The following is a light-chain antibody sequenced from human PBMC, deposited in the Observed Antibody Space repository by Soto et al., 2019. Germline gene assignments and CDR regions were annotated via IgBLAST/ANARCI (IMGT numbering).Light chain of an antibody. CDR2: WAS. V-gene: IGKV4-1*01. Sequence: DFVMTQSSDSLAASLGERATINCKSSQSVLYNSNNKNYLAWYQHKAGQPPKLLIYWASTREYGVPDRFSGSGSGTDFTLTINNLQAEDVAVYYCQQYYSLPLTFGGGTKVEI. CDR1: QSVLYNSNNKNY. CDR3: QQYYSLPLT. J-gene: IGKJ4*01.